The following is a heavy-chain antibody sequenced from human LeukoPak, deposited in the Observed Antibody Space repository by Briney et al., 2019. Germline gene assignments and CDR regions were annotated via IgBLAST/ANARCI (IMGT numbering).Heavy chain of an antibody. CDR1: GGSISSGSYY. Sequence: SETLSLTCTVSGGSISSGSYYWSWIRQPAGKGLEWIGRIYTSGSTNYNPSLKSRVTISVDTSKNQFSLKLSSVTAADTAVYYCARRPTVTTGIDYWGQGTLVTVSS. CDR2: IYTSGST. V-gene: IGHV4-61*02. D-gene: IGHD4-17*01. J-gene: IGHJ4*02. CDR3: ARRPTVTTGIDY.